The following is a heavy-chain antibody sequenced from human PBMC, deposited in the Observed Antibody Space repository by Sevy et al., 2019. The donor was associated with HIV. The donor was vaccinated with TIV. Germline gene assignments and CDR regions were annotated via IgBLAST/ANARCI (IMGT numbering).Heavy chain of an antibody. D-gene: IGHD4-17*01. J-gene: IGHJ5*02. V-gene: IGHV3-30*04. CDR1: GFTFSSYA. CDR3: ARDQHDYAGNIRTGWFDP. Sequence: GGSLRLSCAASGFTFSSYAMHWVRQAPGKGLEWVAVISYDGRNKYYADSVKGRLTISRDNSKNTLHLQMNSLRAEDTAVYYCARDQHDYAGNIRTGWFDPWGQGTLVTVSS. CDR2: ISYDGRNK.